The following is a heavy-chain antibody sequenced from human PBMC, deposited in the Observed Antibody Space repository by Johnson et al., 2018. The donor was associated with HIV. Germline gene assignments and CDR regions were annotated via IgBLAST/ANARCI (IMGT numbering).Heavy chain of an antibody. CDR1: GLTFSNSW. D-gene: IGHD6-19*01. CDR2: ISYDGSDK. V-gene: IGHV3-30-3*01. CDR3: ARDRARWSSGWYNDAFDI. J-gene: IGHJ3*02. Sequence: QVQLVESGGGLVKPGGSLRLSCAASGLTFSNSWMSWVRQAPGKGLAWVAVISYDGSDKYYADSVKGRFTISRDNSKNTLYLEMNSLRAEDTAVYYCARDRARWSSGWYNDAFDIWGQGTMVTVSS.